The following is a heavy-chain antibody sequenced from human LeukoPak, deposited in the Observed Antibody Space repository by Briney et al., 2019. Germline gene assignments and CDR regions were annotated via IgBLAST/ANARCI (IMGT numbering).Heavy chain of an antibody. V-gene: IGHV4-39*06. CDR3: ARVFTAAGLDF. Sequence: SETLSLTCTVSGGSISGSRTWGWIRQPPGKGLEWIGNIHYDGRTASNPSLKSRVTISLDTSKNQFPLKVSSVTAADTAFYYCARVFTAAGLDFWGQGTLVTVSS. CDR1: GGSISGSRT. D-gene: IGHD6-25*01. J-gene: IGHJ4*01. CDR2: IHYDGRT.